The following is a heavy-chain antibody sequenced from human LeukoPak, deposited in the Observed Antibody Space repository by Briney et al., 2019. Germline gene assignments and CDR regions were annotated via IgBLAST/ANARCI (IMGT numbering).Heavy chain of an antibody. Sequence: PSETLSLTCTISGGSISSGSYYWSWIRQPAGKGLEWIGRIYTSGSTNYNPSLKSRVTISVDTSKNQFSLKLSSVTAADTAVYYCAREGWYSYGLGHYFDYRGQGTLVTVSS. V-gene: IGHV4-61*02. CDR2: IYTSGST. CDR1: GGSISSGSYY. D-gene: IGHD5-18*01. CDR3: AREGWYSYGLGHYFDY. J-gene: IGHJ4*02.